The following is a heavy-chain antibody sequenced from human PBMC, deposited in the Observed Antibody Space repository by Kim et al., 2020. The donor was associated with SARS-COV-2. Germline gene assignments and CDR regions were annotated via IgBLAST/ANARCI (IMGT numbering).Heavy chain of an antibody. J-gene: IGHJ6*02. V-gene: IGHV4-59*08. Sequence: NPSLKSLVTISVDTSKNQFSLMLSSVTAADTAVYYCARPSYQYYYYGMDVWGQGTTVTVSS. CDR3: ARPSYQYYYYGMDV. D-gene: IGHD2-2*01.